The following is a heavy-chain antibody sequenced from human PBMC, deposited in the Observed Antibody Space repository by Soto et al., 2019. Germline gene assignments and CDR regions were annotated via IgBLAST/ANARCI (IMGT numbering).Heavy chain of an antibody. CDR2: INPNSGST. CDR1: GYTFTGHY. CDR3: ARDMTRTVVPYFDF. Sequence: GASVKVSCKASGYTFTGHYIHWVRQAPGQGLEWMGWINPNSGSTTYAQKFQGRVTMTRDTSISTAYMELSSPRSEDTAVYYCARDMTRTVVPYFDFWGQGTLVTVSS. V-gene: IGHV1-2*02. D-gene: IGHD1-7*01. J-gene: IGHJ4*02.